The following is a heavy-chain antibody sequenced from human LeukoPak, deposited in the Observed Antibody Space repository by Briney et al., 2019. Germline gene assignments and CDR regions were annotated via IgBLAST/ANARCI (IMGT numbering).Heavy chain of an antibody. Sequence: SETLSLTCAVYGGSFSGYYWSWIRQPPGKGLEWIGEINHSGSTNYNPSLESRVTISVDTSKNQFSLKLSPVTAADTAVYYCARGYCSGGSCYYAFDIWGQGTMVTVSS. J-gene: IGHJ3*02. CDR3: ARGYCSGGSCYYAFDI. D-gene: IGHD2-15*01. CDR1: GGSFSGYY. V-gene: IGHV4-34*01. CDR2: INHSGST.